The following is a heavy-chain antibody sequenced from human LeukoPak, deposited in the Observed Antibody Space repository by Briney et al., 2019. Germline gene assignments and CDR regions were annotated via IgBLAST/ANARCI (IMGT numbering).Heavy chain of an antibody. V-gene: IGHV3-30*02. CDR2: IRYDGINK. CDR3: AKEGDYYGSGSYRDAFNI. Sequence: GGSLRLSCAASGFTFSSYGMHWVRQAPGKGLEWVAFIRYDGINKYSADSVKGRFTISRDNFKNTLYLQMNSLRAEDTAVYYCAKEGDYYGSGSYRDAFNIWGQGTMVTVSS. CDR1: GFTFSSYG. D-gene: IGHD3-10*01. J-gene: IGHJ3*02.